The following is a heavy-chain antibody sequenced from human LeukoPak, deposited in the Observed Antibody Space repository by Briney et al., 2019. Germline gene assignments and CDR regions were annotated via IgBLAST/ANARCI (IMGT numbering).Heavy chain of an antibody. CDR2: ISSDSNYI. Sequence: GGSLRLSCAASGFTFSIYSMNWVRQAPGKGLEWFSSISSDSNYIYYADSVRGRFTISRDNAKNSLFLQMNSLRAEDTAVYYCGRLGWLRSFAVDYWGQGTLVTVSS. V-gene: IGHV3-21*01. CDR1: GFTFSIYS. CDR3: GRLGWLRSFAVDY. J-gene: IGHJ4*02. D-gene: IGHD5-12*01.